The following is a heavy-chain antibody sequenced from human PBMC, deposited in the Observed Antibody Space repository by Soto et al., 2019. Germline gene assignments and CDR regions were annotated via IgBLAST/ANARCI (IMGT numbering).Heavy chain of an antibody. D-gene: IGHD3-3*01. V-gene: IGHV3-64D*06. Sequence: PGGSLRLSCSASGFTFSNSAMYWVRQAPGEGLEDVATITSYGGTTYYADSVKGRVTISRDNSKNILYLQMSRLRPEDTAVYYCVKGEVMIFGAVTLDRWGQGTLVTVS. CDR3: VKGEVMIFGAVTLDR. CDR2: ITSYGGTT. CDR1: GFTFSNSA. J-gene: IGHJ5*02.